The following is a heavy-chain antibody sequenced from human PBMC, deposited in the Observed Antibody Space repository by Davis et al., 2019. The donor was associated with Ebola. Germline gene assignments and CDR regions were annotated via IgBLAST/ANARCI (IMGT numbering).Heavy chain of an antibody. CDR1: GGSISSYY. J-gene: IGHJ4*02. CDR3: ARVFVPTGLYYDSSEWYFDY. V-gene: IGHV4-59*06. Sequence: SETLSLTCTVSGGSISSYYWSWIRQHPGKGLEWIGYVYYSGSTYYNPSLKSRVTISVDTSKNQFSLKLSSVTAADTAVYYCARVFVPTGLYYDSSEWYFDYWGQGTLVTVSS. CDR2: VYYSGST. D-gene: IGHD3-22*01.